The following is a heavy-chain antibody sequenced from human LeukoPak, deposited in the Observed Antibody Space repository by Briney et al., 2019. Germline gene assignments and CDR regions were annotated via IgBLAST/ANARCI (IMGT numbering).Heavy chain of an antibody. CDR3: AKLVKHCSSTGCYLDMDV. CDR2: IRYDGSNK. V-gene: IGHV3-30*02. CDR1: GFTFSSYG. D-gene: IGHD2-2*01. J-gene: IGHJ6*03. Sequence: PGGSLRLSCAASGFTFSSYGMHWVRQAPGKGLEWVAFIRYDGSNKYYADSVKGRFTISRDNSKNTLYLQMNSLRAEDTAVYYCAKLVKHCSSTGCYLDMDVWGKGTTVTVSS.